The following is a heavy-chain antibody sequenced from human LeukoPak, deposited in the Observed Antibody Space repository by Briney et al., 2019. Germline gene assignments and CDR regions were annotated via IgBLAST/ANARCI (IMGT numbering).Heavy chain of an antibody. J-gene: IGHJ4*02. D-gene: IGHD2-15*01. CDR3: ARGCGGGPGCYILDY. V-gene: IGHV3-33*01. Sequence: GGSLRLSCAASGFTFSSFGMHWVRQAPGKGLEWVAIIWSDGSNEVYIESVKGRFTISRDNSKNTLYLHMNSLRGEDTAMYFCARGCGGGPGCYILDYWGQGTLVTVSS. CDR2: IWSDGSNE. CDR1: GFTFSSFG.